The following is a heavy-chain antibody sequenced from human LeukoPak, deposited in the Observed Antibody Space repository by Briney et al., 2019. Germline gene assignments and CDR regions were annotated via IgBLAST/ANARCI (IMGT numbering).Heavy chain of an antibody. CDR3: ARAGYSYAVY. Sequence: PGGSLRLSCAASGFTFSSYWMSWVRQAPGEGLEWVANIKQDGSEKYYVDSVKGRFTISRDNAKNSLYLQMNSLRAEDRGVYYCARAGYSYAVYWGQGTLVTVSS. J-gene: IGHJ4*02. CDR2: IKQDGSEK. CDR1: GFTFSSYW. D-gene: IGHD5-18*01. V-gene: IGHV3-7*01.